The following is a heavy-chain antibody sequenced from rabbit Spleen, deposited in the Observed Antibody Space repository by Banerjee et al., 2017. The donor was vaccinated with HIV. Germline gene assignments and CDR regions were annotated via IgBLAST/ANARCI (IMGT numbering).Heavy chain of an antibody. J-gene: IGHJ4*01. V-gene: IGHV1S39*01. CDR2: IEPIFGNT. D-gene: IGHD4-1*01. Sequence: QEQLVESGGGLVQPGGSLKLSCKASGFDFSNYGVSWVRQAPGKGLEWIGYIEPIFGNTYYASWAKGRFTISKTSSTTVTLQMTSLTAADTATYFCARETSGGWGVVLYYFRLWGPGTLVTVS. CDR3: ARETSGGWGVVLYYFRL. CDR1: GFDFSNYG.